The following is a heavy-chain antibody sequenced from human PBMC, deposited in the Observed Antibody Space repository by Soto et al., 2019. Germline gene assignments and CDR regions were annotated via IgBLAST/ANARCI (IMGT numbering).Heavy chain of an antibody. CDR3: VNNWYRSQRYGMDV. J-gene: IGHJ6*02. CDR1: GGTFSSYP. CDR2: IIPIFGTS. Sequence: QVELVQSGAAVKKPGSSVKVSCKASGGTFSSYPLSWVRQGPGQGFEWMGGIIPIFGTSNYAQNFQGRLTITADESTSTAYMELSSLRSEDTAVYFCVNNWYRSQRYGMDVWGQGTTVTVSS. D-gene: IGHD1-1*01. V-gene: IGHV1-69*01.